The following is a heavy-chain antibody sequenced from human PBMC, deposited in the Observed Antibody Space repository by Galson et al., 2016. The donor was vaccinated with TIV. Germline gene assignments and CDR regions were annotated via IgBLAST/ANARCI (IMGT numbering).Heavy chain of an antibody. CDR2: ISHDRSDK. V-gene: IGHV3-33*01. CDR1: GFTFGSYG. J-gene: IGHJ4*02. CDR3: ARQWQSYYLDY. D-gene: IGHD6-19*01. Sequence: LSCAASGFTFGSYGMHWVRQAPGKGLEWVAMISHDRSDKYYGDSVKGRFTISRDYSKNNLYLQMNSLTAEDTAVYYCARQWQSYYLDYWGQGTLVTVSS.